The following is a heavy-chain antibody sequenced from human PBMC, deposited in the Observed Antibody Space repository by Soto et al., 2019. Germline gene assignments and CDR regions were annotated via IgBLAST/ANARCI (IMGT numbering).Heavy chain of an antibody. CDR1: GFTFTSYG. CDR3: AKDPSYDFWSGYYALDAFDI. V-gene: IGHV3-30*18. Sequence: QVQLVESGGCVVQPGRSLRLSCAASGFTFTSYGMHWVRQAPGKGLEWVAVISYDGSNKYYADSVKGRFTISRDNSKNTLYLQMNSLRAEDTAVYYCAKDPSYDFWSGYYALDAFDIWGQGTMVTVSS. D-gene: IGHD3-3*01. J-gene: IGHJ3*02. CDR2: ISYDGSNK.